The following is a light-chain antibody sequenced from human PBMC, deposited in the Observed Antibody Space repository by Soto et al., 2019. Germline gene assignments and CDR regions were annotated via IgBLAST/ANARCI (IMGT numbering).Light chain of an antibody. J-gene: IGKJ1*01. CDR2: FGS. V-gene: IGKV2-28*01. CDR3: MQSQQSPPT. CDR1: QSLLQSNGYNY. Sequence: DIVMTQSPLSLPVTPGEPASISCSSSQSLLQSNGYNYLDWYLQKPGQSPQLLIYFGSYRASGGPDRFSGSGSGTEFTLKIRRVEAEDVGVYYCMQSQQSPPTFGQGTKVEI.